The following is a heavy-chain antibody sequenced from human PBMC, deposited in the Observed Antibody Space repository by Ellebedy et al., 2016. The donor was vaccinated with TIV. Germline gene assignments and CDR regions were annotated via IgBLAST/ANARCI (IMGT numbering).Heavy chain of an antibody. CDR1: GFTFSSYV. D-gene: IGHD5-18*01. CDR3: ARGIQLWLEPHFDY. CDR2: VSGSGISR. Sequence: GESLKISCAASGFTFSSYVMSWVRQPPGKGLEWVSVVSGSGISRYYADSVKGRFTVSRDNSKNTLYLQMNSLRAEDTAVYYCARGIQLWLEPHFDYWGQGTLVTVSS. J-gene: IGHJ4*02. V-gene: IGHV3-23*01.